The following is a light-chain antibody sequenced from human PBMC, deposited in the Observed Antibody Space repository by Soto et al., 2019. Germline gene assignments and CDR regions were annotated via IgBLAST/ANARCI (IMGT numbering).Light chain of an antibody. CDR3: SVWDCSSGHLG. V-gene: IGLV3-21*04. CDR1: NIGSKS. J-gene: IGLJ2*01. CDR2: YDS. Sequence: SYELTQPPSVSVAPGKTARITCGGNNIGSKSVHWYQQKPGQAPVLVIYYDSDRPSGIPERFSGSNSGNTATLTISRVEAGDEGDYFRSVWDCSSGHLGFGGGTKLTVL.